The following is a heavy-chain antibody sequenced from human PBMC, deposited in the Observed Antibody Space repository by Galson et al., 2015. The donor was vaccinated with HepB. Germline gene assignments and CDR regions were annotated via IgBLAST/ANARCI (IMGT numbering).Heavy chain of an antibody. CDR2: INWNSGRI. Sequence: SLRLSCAASGFTFDDYAMHWVRQAPGKGLEWVSGINWNSGRIDYADSVKGRSTISRDNAKNSLYLQMNSLRPEDTALYYCAKDKNRIAAPPGDAFDIWGQGTMVTVSS. V-gene: IGHV3-9*01. CDR3: AKDKNRIAAPPGDAFDI. CDR1: GFTFDDYA. J-gene: IGHJ3*02. D-gene: IGHD6-6*01.